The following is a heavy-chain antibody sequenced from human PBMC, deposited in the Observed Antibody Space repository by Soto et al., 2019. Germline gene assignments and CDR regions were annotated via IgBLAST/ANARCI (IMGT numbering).Heavy chain of an antibody. Sequence: GGSLRLSCAASGFTFNDYAMAWVRQAPGKGLEWVSSISGSGGHSSYADSVKGRFTISRDSVKNMLSLDMSDLRAEDTAVYYCAKDCRRLAVSGSAFDSWGQGALVIVSS. CDR1: GFTFNDYA. V-gene: IGHV3-23*01. D-gene: IGHD6-13*01. CDR2: ISGSGGHS. J-gene: IGHJ4*02. CDR3: AKDCRRLAVSGSAFDS.